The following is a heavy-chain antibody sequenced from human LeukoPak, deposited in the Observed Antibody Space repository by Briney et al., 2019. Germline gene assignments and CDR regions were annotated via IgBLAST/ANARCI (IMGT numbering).Heavy chain of an antibody. Sequence: KPSETLSLTCTVSGGSISSYYWTWIRQPAGKGLEWIGRIPTSGSTNYNPSLKSRVTMSVDTSKNQFSLKLYSVTAADTAVYYCARDDDCSSTSCPWYAFDIWGQGTMVTVSS. CDR1: GGSISSYY. CDR3: ARDDDCSSTSCPWYAFDI. V-gene: IGHV4-4*07. J-gene: IGHJ3*02. D-gene: IGHD2-2*01. CDR2: IPTSGST.